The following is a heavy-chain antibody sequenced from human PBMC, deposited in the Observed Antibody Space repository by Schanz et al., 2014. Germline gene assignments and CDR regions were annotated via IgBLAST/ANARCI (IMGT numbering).Heavy chain of an antibody. J-gene: IGHJ4*02. CDR1: GFNFGSHG. D-gene: IGHD1-26*01. V-gene: IGHV3-33*01. CDR2: ISYDGSFK. CDR3: ARDHTTESYYSAGPPIDY. Sequence: QVQLVESGGGVVQPGRSLRLSCAASGFNFGSHGMHWVRQAPGKGLEWVAVISYDGSFKNYADSVRGRITMSRDNSKNTMYLQMNSLRAEDTAVYYCARDHTTESYYSAGPPIDYWGQGTLLTVSS.